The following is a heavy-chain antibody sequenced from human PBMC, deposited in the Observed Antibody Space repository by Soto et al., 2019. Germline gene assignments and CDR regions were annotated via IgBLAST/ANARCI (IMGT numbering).Heavy chain of an antibody. CDR1: GYSFSNYW. CDR3: AKTDGYKGVDC. D-gene: IGHD5-12*01. J-gene: IGHJ4*02. Sequence: GESLKISFKGSGYSFSNYWIGWVRQMPGKGLEWMGIIYPGDSDTRYSPSFQGQVTISADKSISTAYLQWSSLKASDTAMYYCAKTDGYKGVDCWRQGTLVTFSS. CDR2: IYPGDSDT. V-gene: IGHV5-51*01.